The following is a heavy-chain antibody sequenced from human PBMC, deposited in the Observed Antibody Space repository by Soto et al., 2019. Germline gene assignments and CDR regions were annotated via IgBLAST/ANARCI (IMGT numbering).Heavy chain of an antibody. CDR1: GFTFSDYY. CDR2: ISSSSSYT. Sequence: GGSLRLSCAASGFTFSDYYMSWIRQAPGKGLEWVSYISSSSSYTNYADSVKGRFTISRDNAKNSLYLQMNSLRAEDTAVYYCARDRYGSDSNFDYWGQGTLVTVSS. V-gene: IGHV3-11*06. CDR3: ARDRYGSDSNFDY. D-gene: IGHD3-10*01. J-gene: IGHJ4*02.